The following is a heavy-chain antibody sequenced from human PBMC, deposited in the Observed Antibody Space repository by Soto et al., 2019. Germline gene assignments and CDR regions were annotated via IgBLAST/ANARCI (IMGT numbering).Heavy chain of an antibody. CDR1: GYTFTSYG. CDR3: AGDTGAYGAGSVGWFDP. CDR2: INAYNGNT. J-gene: IGHJ5*02. D-gene: IGHD3-10*01. V-gene: IGHV1-18*01. Sequence: QVQLVQSGAEVKKPGASVKVSCKASGYTFTSYGISWVRQAPGQGLEWMGWINAYNGNTNYAQKLQGRVTMTTDTNTSTADMELRSLRSDDTAVYYCAGDTGAYGAGSVGWFDPWGQGTLVTVSS.